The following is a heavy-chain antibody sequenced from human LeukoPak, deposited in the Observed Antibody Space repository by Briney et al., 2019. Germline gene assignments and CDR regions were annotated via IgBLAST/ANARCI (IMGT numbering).Heavy chain of an antibody. J-gene: IGHJ4*02. V-gene: IGHV3-53*01. D-gene: IGHD3-9*01. CDR2: IYSGGSS. CDR3: ARDCCLRYASGN. Sequence: GGSLRLSCAASGFTVSSNYMSWVRQAPGKGLEWVSVIYSGGSSYYADSVKGRFTISRDDSKNTLYLQMNSLRAEDTAVYYCARDCCLRYASGNWGQGTLVTVSS. CDR1: GFTVSSNY.